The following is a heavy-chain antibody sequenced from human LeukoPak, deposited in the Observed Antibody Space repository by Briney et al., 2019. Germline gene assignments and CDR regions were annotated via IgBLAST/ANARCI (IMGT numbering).Heavy chain of an antibody. CDR1: GFTFSSYS. CDR3: AKEGYYGSGSYYMDV. D-gene: IGHD3-10*01. CDR2: IWYDGSNK. V-gene: IGHV3-33*06. J-gene: IGHJ6*03. Sequence: PGGSLRLSCAASGFTFSSYSMHWVRQAPGKGLEWVAVIWYDGSNKYYADSVKGRFTISRDNSKNTLYLQMNSLRAEDTAVYYCAKEGYYGSGSYYMDVWGKGTTVTVSS.